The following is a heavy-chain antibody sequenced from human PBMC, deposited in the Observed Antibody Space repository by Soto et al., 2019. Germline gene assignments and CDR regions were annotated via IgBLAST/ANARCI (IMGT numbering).Heavy chain of an antibody. V-gene: IGHV4-61*01. CDR1: GGSVSSGSYY. CDR2: IYYSGST. J-gene: IGHJ6*02. CDR3: ARDEYVTRTLGYYGMDV. Sequence: SETLSLTCTVSGGSVSSGSYYWSWIRQPPGKGLEWIGYIYYSGSTNYNPSLKSRVTISVDTSKNQFSLKLSSVTAADTAVYYCARDEYVTRTLGYYGMDVWGQGTTVTVSS. D-gene: IGHD3-16*01.